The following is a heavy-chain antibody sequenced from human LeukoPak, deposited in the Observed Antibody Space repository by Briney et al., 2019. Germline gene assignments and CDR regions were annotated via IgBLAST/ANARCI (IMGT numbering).Heavy chain of an antibody. V-gene: IGHV4-39*01. CDR1: GGSISSSSYY. J-gene: IGHJ4*02. D-gene: IGHD1-14*01. CDR3: ARQGTGSTLVY. Sequence: SETLSLICTVSGGSISSSSYYWGWIRQPPGKGLEWIGSIYYSGSTYYNPSLKSRVTISVDTSKNQFSLKLSSVTAADTAVYYCARQGTGSTLVYWGQGTLVTVSS. CDR2: IYYSGST.